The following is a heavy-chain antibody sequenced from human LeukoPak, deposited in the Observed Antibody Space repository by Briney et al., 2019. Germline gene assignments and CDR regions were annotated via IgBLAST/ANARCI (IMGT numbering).Heavy chain of an antibody. CDR2: IYYSGIT. CDR1: GGSISATGYF. D-gene: IGHD3/OR15-3a*01. CDR3: ARVDLQNAFDI. V-gene: IGHV4-39*07. Sequence: SETLSLTCSVSGGSISATGYFWGWIHQPPGKGLEWIGSIYYSGITHYNPSLKSRVTISVDASKNQFSLKLSSVTAADTAVYYCARVDLQNAFDIWGQGTVVTVSS. J-gene: IGHJ3*02.